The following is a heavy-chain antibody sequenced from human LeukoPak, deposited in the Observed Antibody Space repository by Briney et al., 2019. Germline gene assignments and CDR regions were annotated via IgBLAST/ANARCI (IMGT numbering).Heavy chain of an antibody. CDR2: INHSGST. D-gene: IGHD3-16*01. CDR3: ARLGYPGLVWGKTFDY. J-gene: IGHJ4*02. Sequence: SETLSLTCTVSGGSITSSNYYWSWIRQPPGKGLEWIGEINHSGSTNYNPSLKSRVTISVDTSKNQFSLKLSSVTAADTAVYYCARLGYPGLVWGKTFDYWGQGTLVTVSS. V-gene: IGHV4-39*07. CDR1: GGSITSSNYY.